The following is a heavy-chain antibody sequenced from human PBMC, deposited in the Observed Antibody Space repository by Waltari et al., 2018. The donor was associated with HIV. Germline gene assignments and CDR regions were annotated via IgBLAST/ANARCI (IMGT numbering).Heavy chain of an antibody. V-gene: IGHV3-30*03. D-gene: IGHD3-22*01. J-gene: IGHJ4*02. CDR1: GISLFYSYG. Sequence: QVQLVESGGAVVQPGRSLRLSCEASGISLFYSYGLHWVPQAPGKGLECVANISYDATTLYYAHSVKGRFTISRDNSKKILYLQMNSLRGEDTAVYYCATDRRQGFYFDNNGERPFASWGQGTLVTVSS. CDR2: ISYDATTL. CDR3: ATDRRQGFYFDNNGERPFAS.